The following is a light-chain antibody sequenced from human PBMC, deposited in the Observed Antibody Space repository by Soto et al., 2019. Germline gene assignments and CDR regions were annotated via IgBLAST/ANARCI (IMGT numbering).Light chain of an antibody. V-gene: IGLV2-23*01. CDR2: EDS. CDR1: SSDVGIYNL. J-gene: IGLJ2*01. Sequence: QSALTQPASVSGSPGQSITISCTGTSSDVGIYNLVSWYQQFPGIAPKVIIYEDSKRPSGVSSRFSGSKSGNTASLTISGLQAEDEADYYCCSYAGGSARVVFGGGTKLTVL. CDR3: CSYAGGSARVV.